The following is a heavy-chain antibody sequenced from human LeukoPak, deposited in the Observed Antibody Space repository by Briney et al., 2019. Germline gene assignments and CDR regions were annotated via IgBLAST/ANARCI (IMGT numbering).Heavy chain of an antibody. J-gene: IGHJ4*02. D-gene: IGHD3-22*01. Sequence: PGGSLRLSCVASGFTFSTYVMGWVRQVPGKGLEWVSSVSESGGSTYYADSVKGRFTISRDNSKDTLSLQMNSLRVEDTALYYCARAYGSSGYYQLPIDYWGLGTLVTVSS. CDR2: VSESGGST. CDR1: GFTFSTYV. CDR3: ARAYGSSGYYQLPIDY. V-gene: IGHV3-23*01.